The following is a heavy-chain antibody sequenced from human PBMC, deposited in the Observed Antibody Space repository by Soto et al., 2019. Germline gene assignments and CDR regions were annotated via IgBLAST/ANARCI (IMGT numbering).Heavy chain of an antibody. Sequence: PGGSLRVSCAASGFPFSSYARHWVRPAPGKGLEWVALISYDGSDKDYADSVKGRFTISRDNSRNTLFLQMNSLRAEDTAVYYCARDYYKYYDSSGYYRSPAYWGQGTLVTVSS. D-gene: IGHD3-22*01. CDR2: ISYDGSDK. CDR1: GFPFSSYA. V-gene: IGHV3-30-3*01. CDR3: ARDYYKYYDSSGYYRSPAY. J-gene: IGHJ4*02.